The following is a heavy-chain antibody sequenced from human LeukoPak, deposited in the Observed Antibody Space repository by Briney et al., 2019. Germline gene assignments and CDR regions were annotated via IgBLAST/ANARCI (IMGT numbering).Heavy chain of an antibody. Sequence: SETLSLTCTVSGGSISSYYWSWIRQPPGKGLEWIGYIYYSGSTNYNPSLKSRVTISVDTSKNQFSLKLSSVTAADTAVYYCARPDCSSTSCYGWFDPWGQGTLVTVSS. D-gene: IGHD2-2*01. J-gene: IGHJ5*02. CDR1: GGSISSYY. CDR2: IYYSGST. CDR3: ARPDCSSTSCYGWFDP. V-gene: IGHV4-59*12.